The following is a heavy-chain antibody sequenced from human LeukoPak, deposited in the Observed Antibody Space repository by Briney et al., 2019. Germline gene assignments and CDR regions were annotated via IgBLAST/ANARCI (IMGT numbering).Heavy chain of an antibody. CDR2: INHSGST. V-gene: IGHV4-34*01. D-gene: IGHD6-13*01. CDR1: GGSFSGYY. CDR3: ARGRYSSSWYEVRGLIDY. Sequence: SETLSLTCAVYGGSFSGYYWSWIRQPPGKGLEWIGEINHSGSTNYNPSLKSRVTISIDTSKNQFSLKLSSVTAADTAVYYCARGRYSSSWYEVRGLIDYWGQGTLVTVSS. J-gene: IGHJ4*02.